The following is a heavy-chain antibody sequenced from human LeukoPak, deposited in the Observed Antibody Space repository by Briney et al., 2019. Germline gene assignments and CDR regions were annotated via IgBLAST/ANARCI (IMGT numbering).Heavy chain of an antibody. D-gene: IGHD6-13*01. V-gene: IGHV1-8*01. Sequence: ASVKVSCKASGYTFTSYDINWVRQATGQGLEWMGWMNPNSGNTGYAQKFQGRVIMTRNTSISTAYMELSSLRSEDTAVHYCARVGQQLDYYYYYMDVWGKGTTVTVSS. CDR3: ARVGQQLDYYYYYMDV. CDR2: MNPNSGNT. CDR1: GYTFTSYD. J-gene: IGHJ6*03.